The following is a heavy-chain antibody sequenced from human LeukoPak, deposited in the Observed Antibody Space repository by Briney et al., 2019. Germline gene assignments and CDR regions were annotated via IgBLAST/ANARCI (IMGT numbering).Heavy chain of an antibody. CDR1: GVPFSNYY. D-gene: IGHD6-19*01. Sequence: PSQTLSLTCAASGVPFSNYYWSWVRQSPRQGLEWIGEINHSGYTNYNPSLKSRVTMSIDTSMNQFSLELTSVTAADAGVYYCTRAVAGHPDWGQGTLVTVSS. V-gene: IGHV4-34*01. CDR2: INHSGYT. J-gene: IGHJ4*02. CDR3: TRAVAGHPD.